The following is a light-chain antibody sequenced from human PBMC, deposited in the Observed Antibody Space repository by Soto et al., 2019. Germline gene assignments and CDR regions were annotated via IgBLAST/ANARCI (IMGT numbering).Light chain of an antibody. CDR3: HQYHDWPQT. CDR2: GAS. Sequence: EIVMTQSPATLSVSPGERATLSCRASQSVSSNLAWYQQKPCQAPRLLIFGASTRATGISARFSGSGSGTEFTLPISSLQSQDLAFYSCHQYHDWPQTFGQGTKVEIK. CDR1: QSVSSN. J-gene: IGKJ1*01. V-gene: IGKV3-15*01.